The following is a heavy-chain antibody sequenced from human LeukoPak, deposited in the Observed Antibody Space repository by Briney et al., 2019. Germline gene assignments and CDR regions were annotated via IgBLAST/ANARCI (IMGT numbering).Heavy chain of an antibody. Sequence: SETLSLTCTVSGGSISRNYWNWIRQPPGKGLEWIGNIYYSETTNYNPSLKSRVSISVDTSKNQFSLNLSSVTAADTAVYYCARHDPRGEPARLGFFDYWGQGTLVTVSS. J-gene: IGHJ4*02. D-gene: IGHD6-6*01. CDR2: IYYSETT. CDR3: ARHDPRGEPARLGFFDY. V-gene: IGHV4-59*08. CDR1: GGSISRNY.